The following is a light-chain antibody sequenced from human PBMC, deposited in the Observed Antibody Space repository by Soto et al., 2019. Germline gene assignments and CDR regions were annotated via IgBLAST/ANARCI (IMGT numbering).Light chain of an antibody. J-gene: IGLJ3*02. CDR1: SSDVGGYNY. CDR3: CSWAGNSLV. Sequence: QSVLTQPRSVSGSPGQSVTISCTGTSSDVGGYNYVSWYKQHPGKAPKIKIYDVNERPAGVPDRFSGSKSGNTASLTISGLQAEDEADYYCCSWAGNSLVFGGGTKLTVL. V-gene: IGLV2-11*01. CDR2: DVN.